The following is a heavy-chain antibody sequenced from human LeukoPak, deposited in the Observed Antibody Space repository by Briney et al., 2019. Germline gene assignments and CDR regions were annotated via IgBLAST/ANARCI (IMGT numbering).Heavy chain of an antibody. Sequence: GGSLRLSCAASGFTFTGYAMSWVRQAPGKGLEWVSGLSGSGGSTYYADSVKGRFTISRDNSKNTLYLQMNSLRAEDTAVYYCAKSPGNSRNGVDYWGQGTLVTVSS. CDR2: LSGSGGST. J-gene: IGHJ4*02. D-gene: IGHD2-8*01. CDR3: AKSPGNSRNGVDY. V-gene: IGHV3-23*01. CDR1: GFTFTGYA.